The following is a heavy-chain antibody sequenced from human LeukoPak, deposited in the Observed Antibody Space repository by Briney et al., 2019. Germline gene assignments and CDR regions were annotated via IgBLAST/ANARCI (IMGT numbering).Heavy chain of an antibody. J-gene: IGHJ4*02. Sequence: SETLSLTCIVSGGSISSYYWSWIRQAAGKGLEWIGRINTIGSTSHNPSLKSRVTISVDTSKNQFSLKLSSVTAADTAVYYCARAQRWLQHWGQGTLVTVSS. CDR1: GGSISSYY. CDR2: INTIGST. V-gene: IGHV4-4*07. CDR3: ARAQRWLQH. D-gene: IGHD5-24*01.